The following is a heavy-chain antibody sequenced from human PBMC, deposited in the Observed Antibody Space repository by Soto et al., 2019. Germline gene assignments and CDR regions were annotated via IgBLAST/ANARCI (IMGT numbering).Heavy chain of an antibody. J-gene: IGHJ4*02. D-gene: IGHD3-10*01. Sequence: EVQMVESGGGLVQPGGSLRLSCVASGFTFSNFWMSWVRQAPGKGLEWVANIKPHGSDKYYVDSVKGRFTISRDNAKNSLYLQMNSLRVEDTAVYYCARVLEFYDSGSYRHWGQGTLVTVSS. CDR1: GFTFSNFW. CDR2: IKPHGSDK. CDR3: ARVLEFYDSGSYRH. V-gene: IGHV3-7*01.